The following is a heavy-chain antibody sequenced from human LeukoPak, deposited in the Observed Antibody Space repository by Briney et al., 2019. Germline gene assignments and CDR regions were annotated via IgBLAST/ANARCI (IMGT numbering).Heavy chain of an antibody. V-gene: IGHV1-46*01. D-gene: IGHD3-22*01. CDR2: INPSGGST. Sequence: ASVKVSCKASGYTFTSYYMHWVRQAPGQGLEWMGIINPSGGSTSYAQKFQGRVTMTRDTSTSTVYMELSSLRSEDTAVYYCARGPARVHYYDSSGYNRWGQGTLVTVSS. CDR3: ARGPARVHYYDSSGYNR. J-gene: IGHJ5*02. CDR1: GYTFTSYY.